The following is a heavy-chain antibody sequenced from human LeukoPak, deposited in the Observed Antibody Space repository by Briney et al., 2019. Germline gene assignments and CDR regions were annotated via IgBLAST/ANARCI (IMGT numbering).Heavy chain of an antibody. Sequence: GGSLRLSCAASGFTFSDYYMSWIRQAPGKGLEWVSSISSSSSYIYYADSVKGRFTVSRDNAKNSLYLQMNSLRAEDTAVYYCARAGGAPRYYDSSGYTGGFDIWGQGTIVTVSS. CDR1: GFTFSDYY. CDR3: ARAGGAPRYYDSSGYTGGFDI. CDR2: ISSSSSYI. J-gene: IGHJ3*02. D-gene: IGHD3-22*01. V-gene: IGHV3-11*06.